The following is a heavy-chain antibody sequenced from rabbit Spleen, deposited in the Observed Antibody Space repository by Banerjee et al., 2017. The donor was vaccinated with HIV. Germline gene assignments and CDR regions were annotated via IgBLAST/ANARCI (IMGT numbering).Heavy chain of an antibody. CDR1: GVSFSDKDV. J-gene: IGHJ4*01. Sequence: QEQLEESGGGLVKPEGSLTLTRKASGVSFSDKDVMCWVRQAPGKGLEWITCINIATGKSVYASWVSGRFIMSRTSSTTVTLQMTSLTAADTATYFCARDLVTAIGWNFALWGPGTLVTVS. V-gene: IGHV1S45*01. CDR2: INIATGKS. D-gene: IGHD7-1*01. CDR3: ARDLVTAIGWNFAL.